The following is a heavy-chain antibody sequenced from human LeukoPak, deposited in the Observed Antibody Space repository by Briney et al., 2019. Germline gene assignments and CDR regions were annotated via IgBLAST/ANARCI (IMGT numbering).Heavy chain of an antibody. Sequence: SETLSLTCTVSGGSISSSSYYWGWIRQPPGKGLEWIRSIYYSGSTYYNPSLKSRVTISVDTSKNQFSLKLSSVTAADTAVYYCARVIMGKFDYWGQGTLVTVSS. CDR2: IYYSGST. CDR3: ARVIMGKFDY. D-gene: IGHD3-10*01. V-gene: IGHV4-39*07. CDR1: GGSISSSSYY. J-gene: IGHJ4*02.